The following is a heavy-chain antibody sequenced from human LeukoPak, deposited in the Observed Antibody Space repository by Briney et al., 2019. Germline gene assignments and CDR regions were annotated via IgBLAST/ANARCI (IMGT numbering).Heavy chain of an antibody. Sequence: SVKVSCKASGGTFSSYAISWVRQAPGQGLEWMGGIIPIFGTANYAQKFQGRVTITADKSTGIAYMELSSLRSEDTAVYYCARDPGNAFDIWGQGTMVTVSS. J-gene: IGHJ3*02. D-gene: IGHD1-14*01. CDR3: ARDPGNAFDI. V-gene: IGHV1-69*06. CDR2: IIPIFGTA. CDR1: GGTFSSYA.